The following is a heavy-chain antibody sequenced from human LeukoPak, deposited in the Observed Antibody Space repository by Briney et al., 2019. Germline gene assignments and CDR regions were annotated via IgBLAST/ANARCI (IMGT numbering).Heavy chain of an antibody. V-gene: IGHV1-2*02. Sequence: ASVTVSCKASGYTFTGYYMHWVRQAPGQGLEWMGWINPNSGGTNYAQKFQGRVTMTRDTSISTAYMELSRLRSDDTAVYYCAREGRIGYYYYYMDVWGKGTTVTVSS. CDR2: INPNSGGT. CDR1: GYTFTGYY. J-gene: IGHJ6*03. D-gene: IGHD2-15*01. CDR3: AREGRIGYYYYYMDV.